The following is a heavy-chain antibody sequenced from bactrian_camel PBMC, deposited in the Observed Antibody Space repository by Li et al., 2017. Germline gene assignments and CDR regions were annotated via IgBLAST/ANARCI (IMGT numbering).Heavy chain of an antibody. J-gene: IGHJ4*01. CDR1: GFTFSSYW. V-gene: IGHV3S1*01. Sequence: VQLVESGGGLVQPGGSLTLSCAASGFTFSSYWMYWVRQAPGKGLEWVSCINGGGDRTYYADSVQGRATMSRDNAQNTLYLQLNSLKTDDTAVYFCASLSTRVGGLGSLWYWGQGTQVTVS. CDR3: ASLSTRVGGLGSLWY. D-gene: IGHD5*01. CDR2: INGGGDRT.